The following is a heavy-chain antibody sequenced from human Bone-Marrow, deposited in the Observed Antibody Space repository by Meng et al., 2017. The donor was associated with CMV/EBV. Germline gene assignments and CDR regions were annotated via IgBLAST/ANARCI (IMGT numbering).Heavy chain of an antibody. J-gene: IGHJ6*02. CDR3: AKDIGRATVTLHYYYYGMDV. CDR2: ISSSSSYI. D-gene: IGHD4-11*01. Sequence: GESLKISCAASGFTFSSYSMNWVRQAPGKGLEWVSSISSSSSYIYYADSVKGRFTISRDNAKNSLYLQMNSLRAEDTALYYCAKDIGRATVTLHYYYYGMDVWGQGTTVTVSS. CDR1: GFTFSSYS. V-gene: IGHV3-21*04.